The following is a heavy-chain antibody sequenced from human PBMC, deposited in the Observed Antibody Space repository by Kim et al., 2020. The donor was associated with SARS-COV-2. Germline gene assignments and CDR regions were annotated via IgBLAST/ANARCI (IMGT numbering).Heavy chain of an antibody. CDR2: ISYDGSNK. CDR1: GFTFSSYG. Sequence: GGSLRLSCAASGFTFSSYGMHWVRQAPGKGLEWVAVISYDGSNKYYADSVKGRFTISRDNSKNTLYLQMNSLRAEDTAVYYCAKDIKYGSGSYYDPYYYYYYGMDVWGQGTTVTVSS. J-gene: IGHJ6*02. CDR3: AKDIKYGSGSYYDPYYYYYYGMDV. V-gene: IGHV3-30*18. D-gene: IGHD3-10*01.